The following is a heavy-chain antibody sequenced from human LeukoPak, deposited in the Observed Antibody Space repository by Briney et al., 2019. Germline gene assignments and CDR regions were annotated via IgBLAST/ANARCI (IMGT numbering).Heavy chain of an antibody. Sequence: PPGGSLRLSCTASGFTFGNYAMSWVRQAPGKGLEWVGFIRRKAYGRTTEYAASVKVRFTISRDDSKSIVYLQMNSLKIEETAVYYSTRGDNSGWYAAHYMDVWGKGTTVTVSS. CDR3: TRGDNSGWYAAHYMDV. V-gene: IGHV3-49*04. CDR2: IRRKAYGRTT. CDR1: GFTFGNYA. D-gene: IGHD6-19*01. J-gene: IGHJ6*03.